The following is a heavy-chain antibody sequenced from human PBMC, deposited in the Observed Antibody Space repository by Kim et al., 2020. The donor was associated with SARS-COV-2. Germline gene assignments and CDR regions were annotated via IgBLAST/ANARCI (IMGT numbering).Heavy chain of an antibody. CDR3: ASPTTVTTMGAFDI. Sequence: NPPLRSRVTISVDTAKNQFSRKLSSVTAADTAVYYCASPTTVTTMGAFDIWGQGTMVTVSS. V-gene: IGHV4-30-2*04. D-gene: IGHD4-17*01. J-gene: IGHJ3*02.